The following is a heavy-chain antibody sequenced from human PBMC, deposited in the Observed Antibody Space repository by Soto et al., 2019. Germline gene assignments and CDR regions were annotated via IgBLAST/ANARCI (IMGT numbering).Heavy chain of an antibody. V-gene: IGHV1-69*01. CDR1: GGTFRTHG. J-gene: IGHJ4*02. D-gene: IGHD6-19*01. Sequence: QVQLVQSGADVRKPGSSVKVSCKASGGTFRTHGISWVRQAPGQGLEWMGGIIPMFGSANYAQKFQGRVTITADESTSTAYMELRSLRYADTAVYYCAGYSSGWYSFDDWGQGTLVTVSS. CDR3: AGYSSGWYSFDD. CDR2: IIPMFGSA.